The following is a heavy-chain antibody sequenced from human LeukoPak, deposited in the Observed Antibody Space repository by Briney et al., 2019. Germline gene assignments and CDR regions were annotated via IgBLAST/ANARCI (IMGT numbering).Heavy chain of an antibody. Sequence: PGRSLRLSCATSGFTFSSYGMHWVRQVPGKGLEWVTVISHDAKSTYHVDSVKGRFTISRDNSKNTLYLQMNSLRAEDTAVYYCARGSSSSWDDNWFDPWGQGTLVTVSS. CDR2: ISHDAKST. V-gene: IGHV3-33*08. CDR1: GFTFSSYG. CDR3: ARGSSSSWDDNWFDP. J-gene: IGHJ5*02. D-gene: IGHD6-13*01.